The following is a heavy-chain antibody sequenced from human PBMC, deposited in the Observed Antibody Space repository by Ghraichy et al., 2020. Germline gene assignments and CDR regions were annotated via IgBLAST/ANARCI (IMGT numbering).Heavy chain of an antibody. Sequence: SHTLSLTCAVSGGSINSGNYSFSWIRQPPGTGLEWIGYIYHSGSTYYNPSLKSRVTISADRSKNQISLKLTSVTAADTAVYYCARAPYDDDGFYDYGFDIWGQGTMITVSS. D-gene: IGHD3-22*01. V-gene: IGHV4-30-2*01. CDR3: ARAPYDDDGFYDYGFDI. CDR2: IYHSGST. J-gene: IGHJ3*02. CDR1: GGSINSGNYS.